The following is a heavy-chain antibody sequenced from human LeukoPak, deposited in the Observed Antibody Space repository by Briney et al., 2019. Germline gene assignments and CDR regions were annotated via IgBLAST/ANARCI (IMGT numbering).Heavy chain of an antibody. J-gene: IGHJ3*02. CDR1: GFTFSSYG. V-gene: IGHV3-30*18. CDR3: AKDQVRGKRRSDAFDI. D-gene: IGHD4-23*01. CDR2: ISYDGSNK. Sequence: GGSLRLSWAASGFTFSSYGMHWVRQAPGKGLEWVAVISYDGSNKYYADSVKGRFTISRDNSQDTLYLQMNGLRAEDTAVYYCAKDQVRGKRRSDAFDIWGQGTMVTVSP.